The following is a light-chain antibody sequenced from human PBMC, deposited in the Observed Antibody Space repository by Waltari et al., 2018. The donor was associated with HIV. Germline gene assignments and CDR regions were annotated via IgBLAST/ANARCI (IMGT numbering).Light chain of an antibody. CDR2: GAS. CDR3: QQYHVTPFT. CDR1: HFVSNNY. Sequence: EIVLTQSPGTLSLSPGESATPTCQAIHFVSNNYLVWYHQIPGQAPRLLIDGASSRATDIPDRFSGSGSGTDFTLTISRLEPEDFAVYYCQQYHVTPFTFGQGTRLEIK. J-gene: IGKJ5*01. V-gene: IGKV3-20*01.